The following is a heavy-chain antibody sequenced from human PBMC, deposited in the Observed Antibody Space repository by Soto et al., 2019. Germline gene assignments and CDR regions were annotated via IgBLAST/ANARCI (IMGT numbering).Heavy chain of an antibody. CDR1: GFTFNNYA. D-gene: IGHD4-17*01. J-gene: IGHJ4*02. CDR2: IRSSGGNT. Sequence: EVQLLESGGGLVQPGGSLRLSCVSSGFTFNNYAMSWVRQAPGKGLEWVSSIRSSGGNTYYADSMKGRFTISRDNSKNTLYLQMNSLRAEDTAVYYCAKNSENYGYSRYDSWGQGILVTVSS. CDR3: AKNSENYGYSRYDS. V-gene: IGHV3-23*01.